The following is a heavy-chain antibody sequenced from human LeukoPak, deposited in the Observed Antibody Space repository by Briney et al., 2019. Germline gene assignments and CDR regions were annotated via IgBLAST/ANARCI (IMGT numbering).Heavy chain of an antibody. J-gene: IGHJ6*03. CDR2: ISRSSSDI. Sequence: GGSLRLSCAASGFTFSSYSMTWVRQAPGKGLEWVSSISRSSSDIYYADSVKGRITISRDNAKNSLYLRMNSLRAEDTAVYYCAKAPPYSGSPYYYYMDVWGKGTTVTVSS. D-gene: IGHD5-12*01. CDR3: AKAPPYSGSPYYYYMDV. CDR1: GFTFSSYS. V-gene: IGHV3-21*01.